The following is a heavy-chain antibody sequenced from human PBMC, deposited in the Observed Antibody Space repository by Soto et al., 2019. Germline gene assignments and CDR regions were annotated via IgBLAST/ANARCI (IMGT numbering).Heavy chain of an antibody. D-gene: IGHD3-9*01. Sequence: QVQLVESGGGLVKPGGSLRLSCAASGFTFSDYYMSWIRQAPGKGLEWVSYIGSSRSYTNYADSVKGRFTISRDNAKNSLYLLMNSLRAEDTAVYYCARDADILTGSDAFDIWGQGTMVTVSS. J-gene: IGHJ3*02. V-gene: IGHV3-11*05. CDR1: GFTFSDYY. CDR3: ARDADILTGSDAFDI. CDR2: IGSSRSYT.